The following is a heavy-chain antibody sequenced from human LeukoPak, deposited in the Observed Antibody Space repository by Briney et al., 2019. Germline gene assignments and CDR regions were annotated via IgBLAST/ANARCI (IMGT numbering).Heavy chain of an antibody. V-gene: IGHV4-59*01. CDR3: ARAIFWSGHWGWFDP. Sequence: PSETLSLTCTVSGGSISSYYWSWIRQPPGKGLEWIGYIYYSGSTNYNPSLKSRVTISVDTSKNQFSLKLSSVTAADTAVYYCARAIFWSGHWGWFDPWGQGTLVTVSS. J-gene: IGHJ5*02. CDR1: GGSISSYY. CDR2: IYYSGST. D-gene: IGHD3-3*01.